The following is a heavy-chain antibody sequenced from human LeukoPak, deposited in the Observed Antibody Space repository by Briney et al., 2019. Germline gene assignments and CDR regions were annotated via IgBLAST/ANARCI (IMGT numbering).Heavy chain of an antibody. CDR1: GFTFSTCS. V-gene: IGHV3-21*01. Sequence: GGSLRLSCAASGFTFSTCSMNWVRQAPGKGLEWVASISSSSSYIDYADSVKGRFTISRDNAKNSLYLQMNSLRAEDTAVYYCARGSSNIAARNNYFDPWGQGTLVSVSS. J-gene: IGHJ5*02. D-gene: IGHD6-6*01. CDR2: ISSSSSYI. CDR3: ARGSSNIAARNNYFDP.